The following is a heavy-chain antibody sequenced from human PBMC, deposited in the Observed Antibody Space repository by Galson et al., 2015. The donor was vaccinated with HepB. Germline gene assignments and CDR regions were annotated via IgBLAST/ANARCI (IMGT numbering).Heavy chain of an antibody. CDR2: IENDGSET. J-gene: IGHJ4*02. V-gene: IGHV3-74*01. CDR3: STIFDSPSDSPSDS. CDR1: GFTFSSYW. Sequence: SLRLSCAASGFTFSSYWMHWVRQAPGKGLMWVSRIENDGSETSYADSVNGRFTISRDNARNTLYLQMHSLRAEGTAVYYCSTIFDSPSDSPSDSWGQGTLVTVSS. D-gene: IGHD3-3*01.